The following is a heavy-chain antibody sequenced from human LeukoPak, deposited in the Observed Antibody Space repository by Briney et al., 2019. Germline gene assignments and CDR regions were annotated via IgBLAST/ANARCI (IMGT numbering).Heavy chain of an antibody. CDR1: GYTFTVYY. CDR2: INPNGGGT. CDR3: ARPRYGSQYYFDY. J-gene: IGHJ4*02. D-gene: IGHD3-10*01. Sequence: ASVKVSCKASGYTFTVYYMHWVRQAPGQGLEWMGWINPNGGGTYYAQKLQDRASMTRDTSLSTAYMELSRLISDDTAVYYCARPRYGSQYYFDYWGQGTLVTVSS. V-gene: IGHV1-2*02.